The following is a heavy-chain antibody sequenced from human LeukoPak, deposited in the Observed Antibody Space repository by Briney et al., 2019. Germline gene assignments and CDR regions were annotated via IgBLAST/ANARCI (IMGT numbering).Heavy chain of an antibody. D-gene: IGHD3-22*01. Sequence: GSLRLSCAASGFTFSSYGMHWVRQAPGKGLEWVAVISYDGSNKYYADSVKGRFTISRDNSKNTLYLQMNSLRAEDTAVYYCAKAGHYYYDSSGYQQIYYFDYWGQGTLVTVSS. CDR3: AKAGHYYYDSSGYQQIYYFDY. V-gene: IGHV3-30*18. CDR1: GFTFSSYG. CDR2: ISYDGSNK. J-gene: IGHJ4*02.